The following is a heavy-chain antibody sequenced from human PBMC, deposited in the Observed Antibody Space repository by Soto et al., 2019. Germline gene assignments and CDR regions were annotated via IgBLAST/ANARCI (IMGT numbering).Heavy chain of an antibody. CDR2: ISGSGGST. Sequence: GGSLRLSCAASGFTFSSYAMSWVRQAPGKGLEWVSAISGSGGSTYYADSVKGRFTISRDNSKNTLYLQMNSLRAEDTAVYYCAKTYSSSWYVFPGVDDYWGQGTLVTVSS. V-gene: IGHV3-23*01. D-gene: IGHD6-13*01. J-gene: IGHJ4*02. CDR3: AKTYSSSWYVFPGVDDY. CDR1: GFTFSSYA.